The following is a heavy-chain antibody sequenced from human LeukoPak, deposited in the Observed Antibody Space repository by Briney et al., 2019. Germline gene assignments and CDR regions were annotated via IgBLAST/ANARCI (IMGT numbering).Heavy chain of an antibody. CDR2: ISSSGSTI. V-gene: IGHV3-48*03. CDR3: ARGPGYGHYFDY. Sequence: HAGGSLRLSCAASGFTFSSYEMNWVRQAPGKGLEWVSYISSSGSTIYYADSVKGRFTISRDNAKNSLYLQMNSLRAEDTAVYYCARGPGYGHYFDYWGQGALVTVSS. CDR1: GFTFSSYE. D-gene: IGHD5-12*01. J-gene: IGHJ4*02.